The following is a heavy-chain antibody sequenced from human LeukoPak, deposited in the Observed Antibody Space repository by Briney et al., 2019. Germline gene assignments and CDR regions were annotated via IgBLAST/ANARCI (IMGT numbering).Heavy chain of an antibody. V-gene: IGHV1-18*01. Sequence: ASVKFSCKSSGYTFTTYGITWVRQAPGQGLEWMGWISTDNGDTNYAQKLQGRVTMTTDTSTSTAYMELRSLRSDDTAVYYCAREGLGELTLDYWGQGTLVTVSS. CDR1: GYTFTTYG. D-gene: IGHD3-16*01. CDR2: ISTDNGDT. J-gene: IGHJ4*02. CDR3: AREGLGELTLDY.